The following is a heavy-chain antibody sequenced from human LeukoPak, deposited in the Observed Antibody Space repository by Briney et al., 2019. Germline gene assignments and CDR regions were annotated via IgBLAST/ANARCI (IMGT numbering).Heavy chain of an antibody. V-gene: IGHV1-46*03. J-gene: IGHJ4*02. CDR1: GYTFTSYY. CDR2: INPSGGST. CDR3: ARDDSSGYRPFY. D-gene: IGHD3-22*01. Sequence: ASVKVSCKASGYTFTSYYMHWVRQAPGQGLEWMGIINPSGGSTSYAQKFQGRVTMTRNTSTSTVYMERSSLRSEDTAVYYCARDDSSGYRPFYWGQGTLVTVSS.